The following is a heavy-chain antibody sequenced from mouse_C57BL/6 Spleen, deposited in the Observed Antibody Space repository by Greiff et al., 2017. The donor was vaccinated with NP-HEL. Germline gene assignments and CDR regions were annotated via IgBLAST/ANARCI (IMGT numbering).Heavy chain of an antibody. D-gene: IGHD2-1*01. V-gene: IGHV1-53*01. CDR3: ARYYYGKNWYFDV. CDR2: INPSNGGT. Sequence: QVHVKQPGTELVKPGASVKLSCKASGYTFTSYWMHWVKQRPGQGLEWIGNINPSNGGTNYNEKFKSKATLTVDKSSSTAYMQLSSLTSEDSAVYYCARYYYGKNWYFDVWGTGTTVTVSS. CDR1: GYTFTSYW. J-gene: IGHJ1*03.